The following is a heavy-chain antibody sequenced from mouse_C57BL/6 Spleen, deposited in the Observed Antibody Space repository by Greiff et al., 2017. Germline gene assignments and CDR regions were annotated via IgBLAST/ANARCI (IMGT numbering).Heavy chain of an antibody. J-gene: IGHJ1*03. CDR2: IYPGSGNT. CDR1: GYTFTDYY. Sequence: QVQLQQSGAELVRPGASVKLSCKASGYTFTDYYINWVKQRPGQGLEWIARIYPGSGNTYYNEKFKGKATLTAEKSSSTAYMQLSSLTSEDAAVYFCARTVDWYFDVWGTGTTVTVSS. CDR3: ARTVDWYFDV. V-gene: IGHV1-76*01.